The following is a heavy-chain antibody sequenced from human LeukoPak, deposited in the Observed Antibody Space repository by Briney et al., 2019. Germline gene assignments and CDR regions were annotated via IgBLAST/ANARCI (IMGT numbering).Heavy chain of an antibody. Sequence: GGSLRLSCAASGFTFSSYEMNWVRQAPGKGLEWVSYISSSGSTIYYADSVKGRFTISRDNAKNSLYLQMNSLRAEDTAVYYCARDCSSTGCLSYYYYGMDVWGQGTTVTVSS. CDR1: GFTFSSYE. CDR2: ISSSGSTI. D-gene: IGHD2-2*01. V-gene: IGHV3-48*03. CDR3: ARDCSSTGCLSYYYYGMDV. J-gene: IGHJ6*02.